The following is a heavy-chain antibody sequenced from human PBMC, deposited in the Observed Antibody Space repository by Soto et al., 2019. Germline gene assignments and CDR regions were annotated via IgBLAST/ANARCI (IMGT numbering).Heavy chain of an antibody. J-gene: IGHJ3*02. D-gene: IGHD3-10*01. Sequence: SETLSLTCTVSGGSISSSSYYWGWIRQPPGKGLEWIGSIYYSGSTYYNPSLKSRVTISVDTSKNQFSLKLSSVTAADTAVYYCARLQEVRGVTKRSVWAFDIWGQGTMVTVSS. CDR2: IYYSGST. CDR3: ARLQEVRGVTKRSVWAFDI. CDR1: GGSISSSSYY. V-gene: IGHV4-39*01.